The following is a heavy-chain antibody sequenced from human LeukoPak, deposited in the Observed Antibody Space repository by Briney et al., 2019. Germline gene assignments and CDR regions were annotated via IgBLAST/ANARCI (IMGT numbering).Heavy chain of an antibody. D-gene: IGHD3-3*01. J-gene: IGHJ4*02. V-gene: IGHV1-69*04. CDR3: ARRFLEWWTLDY. CDR2: IIPILGIA. CDR1: GGTFSSYA. Sequence: ASVKVSCKASGGTFSSYAISWVRQAPGQGLEWMGRIIPILGIANYAQKFQGRVTITADESTSTAYMELSSLRSEDTAVYYCARRFLEWWTLDYWGQGTLVTVSS.